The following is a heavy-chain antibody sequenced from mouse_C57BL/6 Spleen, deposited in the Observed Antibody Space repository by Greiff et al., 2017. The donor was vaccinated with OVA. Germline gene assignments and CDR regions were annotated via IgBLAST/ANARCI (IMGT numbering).Heavy chain of an antibody. CDR1: GYTFTSYW. CDR2: IYPGSGST. Sequence: QVQLKQPGAELVKPGASVKMSCKASGYTFTSYWITWVKQRPGQGLEWIGDIYPGSGSTNYNEKFKSKATLTVDTSSSTAYMQLSSLTSEDSAVYYCARRLGYYGSSYGWYFDVWGTGTTVTVSS. D-gene: IGHD1-1*01. CDR3: ARRLGYYGSSYGWYFDV. J-gene: IGHJ1*03. V-gene: IGHV1-55*01.